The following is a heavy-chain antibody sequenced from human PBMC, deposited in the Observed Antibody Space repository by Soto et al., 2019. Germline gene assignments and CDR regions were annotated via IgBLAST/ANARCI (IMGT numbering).Heavy chain of an antibody. Sequence: TLSLTCTVSGGSISSGDYYWSWIRQPPGKGLEWIGYIYYSGSTYYNPSLKSRVTISVDTSKNQFSLKLSSVTAADTAVYYCAGGIAAADTRWASGMDVWGQGTTVTVSS. J-gene: IGHJ6*02. V-gene: IGHV4-30-4*01. CDR3: AGGIAAADTRWASGMDV. CDR2: IYYSGST. CDR1: GGSISSGDYY. D-gene: IGHD6-13*01.